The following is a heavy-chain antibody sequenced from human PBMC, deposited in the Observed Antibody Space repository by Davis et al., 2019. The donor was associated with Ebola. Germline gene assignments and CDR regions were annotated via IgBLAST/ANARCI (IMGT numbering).Heavy chain of an antibody. CDR3: AREASGSYYDYYYGMDV. V-gene: IGHV3-30-3*01. J-gene: IGHJ6*02. D-gene: IGHD1-26*01. CDR2: ISYDGSNK. Sequence: GGSLRLSCTDSVITFSSYAMTWVRQAPGKGLEWVAVISYDGSNKYYADSVKGRFTISRDNSKNTLYLQMNSLRAEDTAVYYCAREASGSYYDYYYGMDVWGQGTTVTVSS. CDR1: VITFSSYA.